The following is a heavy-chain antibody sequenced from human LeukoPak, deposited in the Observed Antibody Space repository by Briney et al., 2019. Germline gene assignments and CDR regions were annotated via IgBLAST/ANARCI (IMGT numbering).Heavy chain of an antibody. V-gene: IGHV3-7*01. J-gene: IGHJ4*02. Sequence: GGSLRLSCTASGFIFTNYWMTWVRLAPGRGLEWVANINKDVIEKYYAYSVKGRFTISRDNAKKSVYLQMNSLRAEDTAVYLCAREEWELHLGYWGQRTRVTVSS. CDR1: GFIFTNYW. CDR3: AREEWELHLGY. D-gene: IGHD1-26*01. CDR2: INKDVIEK.